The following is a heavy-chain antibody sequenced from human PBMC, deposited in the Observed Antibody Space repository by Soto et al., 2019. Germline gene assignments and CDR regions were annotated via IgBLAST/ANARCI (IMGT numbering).Heavy chain of an antibody. CDR3: TTPFWSGYEFDY. CDR2: IKSKTDGGTT. Sequence: GGSLRLSCAASGFTFSNAWMSWVRQAPGKGLEWVGRIKSKTDGGTTDYAASVKGRFTISRDDSKNTLYLQMNSLKTEDTAVYYCTTPFWSGYEFDYWGKGTLVTVSS. J-gene: IGHJ4*02. CDR1: GFTFSNAW. D-gene: IGHD3-3*01. V-gene: IGHV3-15*01.